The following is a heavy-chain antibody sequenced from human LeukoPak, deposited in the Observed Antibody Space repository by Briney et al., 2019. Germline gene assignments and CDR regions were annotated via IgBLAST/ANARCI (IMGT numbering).Heavy chain of an antibody. CDR3: VRQAGVS. V-gene: IGHV3-7*01. Sequence: PGESLRLSCAASGFSISNYWMTWVRQAPGKGLECVANIKGDGSEKNYVDSVKGRFTISRDNAKNSLYLQMNSLRAEGTAVYYCVRQAGVSWGQGTLVTVSS. CDR1: GFSISNYW. D-gene: IGHD6-19*01. J-gene: IGHJ5*02. CDR2: IKGDGSEK.